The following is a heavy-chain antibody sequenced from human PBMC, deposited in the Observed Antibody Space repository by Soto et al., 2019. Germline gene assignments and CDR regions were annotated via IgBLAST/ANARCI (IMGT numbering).Heavy chain of an antibody. CDR1: GCTFTSSA. J-gene: IGHJ4*02. Sequence: GASVKVSCKASGCTFTSSAFQWGRQARGQRLEWIGWIAVGSGYTNYAQRFQDRVTLTRDMSTATTYMELSRLTSEDTAIYYCAADATAWQQMVPSDYWGQGTLVTVSS. CDR3: AADATAWQQMVPSDY. D-gene: IGHD2-8*01. V-gene: IGHV1-58*01. CDR2: IAVGSGYT.